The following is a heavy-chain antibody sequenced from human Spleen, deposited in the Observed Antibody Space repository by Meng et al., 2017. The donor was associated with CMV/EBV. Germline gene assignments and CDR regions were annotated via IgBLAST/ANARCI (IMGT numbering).Heavy chain of an antibody. CDR2: MNPNSGNT. D-gene: IGHD4-11*01. CDR3: ARDYSNYLEYYSGLDV. CDR1: GYTFTTYD. J-gene: IGHJ6*02. V-gene: IGHV1-8*01. Sequence: ASVKVSCKASGYTFTTYDIKWVRQASGQGLEWMGWMNPNSGNTGYAQKFQGRVTFTRSTSTSTAYMELSNLRSEDTAVYYCARDYSNYLEYYSGLDVWGQGTTVIVSS.